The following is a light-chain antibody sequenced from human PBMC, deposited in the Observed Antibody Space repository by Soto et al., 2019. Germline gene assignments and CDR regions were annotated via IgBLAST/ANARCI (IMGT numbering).Light chain of an antibody. Sequence: EIVMTQSPGTLSVSPGERATLSRRASQSVSINLAWYQQKPGQAPRLLIYDASARATGIPARFSGSGSGTEFTLTISSLQSKDFAVYYCQQYNNWHPLTFGGGTKVDNK. V-gene: IGKV3D-15*01. CDR2: DAS. CDR1: QSVSIN. CDR3: QQYNNWHPLT. J-gene: IGKJ4*01.